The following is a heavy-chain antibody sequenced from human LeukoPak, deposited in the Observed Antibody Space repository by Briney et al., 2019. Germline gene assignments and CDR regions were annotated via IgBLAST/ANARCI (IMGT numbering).Heavy chain of an antibody. CDR2: ISGSGGST. CDR3: AKDLRIAAAGTLDY. Sequence: GGFLKLSCAASGFTFRSYAMSWVRQGPGKGLEWVSAISGSGGSTYYADSVKGRFTISRDNSKNTLYLQMNSLRAENTAVYYGAKDLRIAAAGTLDYWGQGTLVTVSS. CDR1: GFTFRSYA. V-gene: IGHV3-23*01. J-gene: IGHJ4*02. D-gene: IGHD6-13*01.